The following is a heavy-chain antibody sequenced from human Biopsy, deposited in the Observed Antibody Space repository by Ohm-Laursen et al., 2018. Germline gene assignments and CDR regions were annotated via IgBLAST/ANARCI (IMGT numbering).Heavy chain of an antibody. CDR3: ARGSNDSGGPYFPR. CDR2: ISHTGYT. D-gene: IGHD4-23*01. J-gene: IGHJ4*02. V-gene: IGHV4-59*11. CDR1: GGSFTGHY. Sequence: SDTLSLTWIVSGGSFTGHYWTWIRQPPGKGLEWIGHISHTGYTSYKSSLKSRVTISLDTSRKHFSLRLTSLAAADTAVYYCARGSNDSGGPYFPRWGQGTLLTVSS.